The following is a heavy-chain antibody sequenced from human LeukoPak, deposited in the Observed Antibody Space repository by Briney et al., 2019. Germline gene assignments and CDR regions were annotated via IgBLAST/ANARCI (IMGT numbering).Heavy chain of an antibody. V-gene: IGHV4-39*02. CDR1: GVFTSDYHYY. CDR2: VFYSGIT. J-gene: IGHJ2*01. Sequence: PSETLSLTCTVSGVFTSDYHYYWGWIRQPPGKGLEWIGSVFYSGITYYNPSLKSRLTMSVDTSNNHFSLNLSSVTAADTAVYYCARLARYFDLWGRGTLVTVSS. CDR3: ARLARYFDL.